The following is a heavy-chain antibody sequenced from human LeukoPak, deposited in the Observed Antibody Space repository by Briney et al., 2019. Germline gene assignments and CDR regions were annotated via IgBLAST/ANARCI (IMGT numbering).Heavy chain of an antibody. CDR3: ARSLPYGTTWYGRSDF. J-gene: IGHJ4*02. CDR1: GFPFNAYW. V-gene: IGHV3-7*03. D-gene: IGHD6-13*01. CDR2: IRQDGDTK. Sequence: GGSLRLSCAASGFPFNAYWMTWVRQAPGKGLEWVANIRQDGDTKYYVDSVKGRFTISRDNAMNSLYLQMNSLRAEDTAIYYCARSLPYGTTWYGRSDFWGQGTLVTASS.